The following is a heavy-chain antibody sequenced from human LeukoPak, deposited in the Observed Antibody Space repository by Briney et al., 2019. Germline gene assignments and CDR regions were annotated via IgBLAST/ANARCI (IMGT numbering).Heavy chain of an antibody. Sequence: GGPLRLSCAASGFTFSSYSINWVRQAPGKGLEWVSSISSNSSNRYYADSVKGRFITSGDNAKNSLYLQLTSLRAEDTAVYYCARGDYDFWSGYYYYYGMDVWGQGTTVTVSS. CDR2: ISSNSSNR. V-gene: IGHV3-21*01. J-gene: IGHJ6*02. CDR1: GFTFSSYS. D-gene: IGHD3-3*01. CDR3: ARGDYDFWSGYYYYYGMDV.